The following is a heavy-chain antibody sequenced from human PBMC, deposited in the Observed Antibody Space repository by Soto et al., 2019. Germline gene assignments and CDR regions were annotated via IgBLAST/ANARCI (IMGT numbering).Heavy chain of an antibody. D-gene: IGHD3-3*01. CDR1: GGSISSYY. CDR2: IYYSGST. CDR3: ARPSLEWLPPYYMDV. Sequence: SETLSLTCTVSGGSISSYYWSWIRQPPGKGLEWIGYIYYSGSTNYNPSLKSRVTISVDTSKNQFSLKLSSVTAADTAVYYCARPSLEWLPPYYMDVWGKGTTVTISS. J-gene: IGHJ6*03. V-gene: IGHV4-59*01.